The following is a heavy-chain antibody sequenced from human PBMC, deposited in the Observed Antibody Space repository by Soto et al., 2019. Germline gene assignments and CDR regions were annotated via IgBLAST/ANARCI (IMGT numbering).Heavy chain of an antibody. D-gene: IGHD2-8*01. CDR1: GGSFSGYY. V-gene: IGHV4-34*01. Sequence: ETLSLTCAVYGGSFSGYYWSWIRQPPGKGLEWIGEINHSGSTNYNPSLKSRVTISVDTSKNQFSLKLSSVTAADTAVYYCARGRSNNIVLMVYARELRWFDPWGQGTLVTVSS. CDR3: ARGRSNNIVLMVYARELRWFDP. CDR2: INHSGST. J-gene: IGHJ5*02.